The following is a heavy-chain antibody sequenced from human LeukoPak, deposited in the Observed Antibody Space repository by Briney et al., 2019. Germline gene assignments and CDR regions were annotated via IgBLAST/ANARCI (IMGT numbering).Heavy chain of an antibody. V-gene: IGHV3-23*01. CDR1: GFTFSSYA. D-gene: IGHD3-9*01. Sequence: GGPLRLSCAASGFTFSSYAMSWVRQAPGKGLEWVSVISGSGGNTYYADSVKGRSTISRDNSKNTLYLQMDTLRAEDTAVYYCAKGKTFYYDNDYWGQGTLVTVSS. CDR2: ISGSGGNT. CDR3: AKGKTFYYDNDY. J-gene: IGHJ4*02.